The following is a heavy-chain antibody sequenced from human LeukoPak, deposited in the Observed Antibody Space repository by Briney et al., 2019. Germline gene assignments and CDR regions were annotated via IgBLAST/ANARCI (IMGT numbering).Heavy chain of an antibody. J-gene: IGHJ4*02. V-gene: IGHV3-49*03. Sequence: GGSLRLSCAASGFTFSSYAMSWFRQAPGKGLEWVGFIRSKAYGGTTEYAASVKGRFTISRDDSKSIAYLQMNSLKTEDTAVYYCTRAGEYSYGLPRDYWGQGTLVTVSS. CDR1: GFTFSSYA. CDR2: IRSKAYGGTT. D-gene: IGHD5-18*01. CDR3: TRAGEYSYGLPRDY.